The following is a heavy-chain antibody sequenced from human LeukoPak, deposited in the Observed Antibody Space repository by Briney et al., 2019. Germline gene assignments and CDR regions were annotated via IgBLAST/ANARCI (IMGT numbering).Heavy chain of an antibody. CDR3: ASHPSSGYDHFDH. V-gene: IGHV4-34*01. D-gene: IGHD5-12*01. CDR1: GGSFSGYF. J-gene: IGHJ4*02. Sequence: PSETLSLTCAVYGGSFSGYFYTWIRQPPGKGLEWIGEINHSGSTNYNPSLKSRVTISGDTSKNQFSLKLSSVTAADTAVYYCASHPSSGYDHFDHWGQGTLVTVSS. CDR2: INHSGST.